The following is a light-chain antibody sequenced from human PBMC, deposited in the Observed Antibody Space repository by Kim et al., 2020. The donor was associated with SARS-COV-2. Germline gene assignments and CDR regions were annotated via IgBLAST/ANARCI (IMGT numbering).Light chain of an antibody. CDR2: QDS. J-gene: IGLJ1*01. CDR1: KLGDKY. CDR3: QAWDSSTAV. V-gene: IGLV3-1*01. Sequence: SVSPGQTASITCSGDKLGDKYACWYQQKPGQSPVVVIYQDSKRPSGIPERFSGSNSGNTATLTIGGTQAMDEADYYCQAWDSSTAVFGTGTKVTVL.